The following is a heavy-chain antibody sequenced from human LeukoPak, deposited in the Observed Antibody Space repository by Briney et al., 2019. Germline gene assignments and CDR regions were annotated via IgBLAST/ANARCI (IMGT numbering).Heavy chain of an antibody. J-gene: IGHJ3*02. Sequence: ASVKVSCKVSEYTLTELSMHWVRQAPGKGLEWMGGFDPEDGETIYAQKFQGRVTMAEDTSTDTAYMELSSLRSEDTAVYYCATEDPSGLEPLNAFDIWGQGTMVTVSS. CDR2: FDPEDGET. D-gene: IGHD3/OR15-3a*01. CDR3: ATEDPSGLEPLNAFDI. V-gene: IGHV1-24*01. CDR1: EYTLTELS.